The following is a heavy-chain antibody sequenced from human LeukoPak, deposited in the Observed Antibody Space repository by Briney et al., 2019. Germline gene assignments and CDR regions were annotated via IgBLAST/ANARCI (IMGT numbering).Heavy chain of an antibody. Sequence: GGSLRLSCAAPGFTFSAYAMHWVRQAPGKGLEWVTVISYDGSKKYYADSVKGRFTISRDNSKNTLHLQMNSLRGDDTAVYYCARDRGPATTYYYGSGLDNWGQGSLLTVSS. D-gene: IGHD3-10*01. CDR2: ISYDGSKK. J-gene: IGHJ4*02. CDR3: ARDRGPATTYYYGSGLDN. CDR1: GFTFSAYA. V-gene: IGHV3-30*04.